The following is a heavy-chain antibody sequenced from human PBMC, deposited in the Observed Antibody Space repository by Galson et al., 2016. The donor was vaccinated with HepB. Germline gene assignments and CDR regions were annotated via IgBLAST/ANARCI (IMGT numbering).Heavy chain of an antibody. CDR1: GITFNTYN. D-gene: IGHD3-22*01. J-gene: IGHJ4*02. V-gene: IGHV3-48*04. CDR3: ARASYYYDSSDYRASYYFDY. CDR2: ISTSSSPM. Sequence: SLRLSCAASGITFNTYNMVWVRQAPGKGLEWVSYISTSSSPMFYADSVKGRFTISRDNAKNSLYLQMNSLRAEDTAVYYCARASYYYDSSDYRASYYFDYWGQGTLVTVSS.